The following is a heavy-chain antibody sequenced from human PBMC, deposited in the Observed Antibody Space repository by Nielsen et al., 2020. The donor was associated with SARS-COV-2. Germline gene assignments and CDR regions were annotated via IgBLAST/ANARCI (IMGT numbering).Heavy chain of an antibody. CDR1: GFTFSDYY. CDR2: ISSSGSTI. J-gene: IGHJ6*02. CDR3: APRGIAVAGTNYYYGMDV. Sequence: GESLKISCAASGFTFSDYYMSWIRQAPGKGLKWVSYISSSGSTIYYADSVKGRFTISRDNAKNSLYLQMNSLRAEDTAVYYCAPRGIAVAGTNYYYGMDVWGQGTTVTVSS. V-gene: IGHV3-11*04. D-gene: IGHD6-19*01.